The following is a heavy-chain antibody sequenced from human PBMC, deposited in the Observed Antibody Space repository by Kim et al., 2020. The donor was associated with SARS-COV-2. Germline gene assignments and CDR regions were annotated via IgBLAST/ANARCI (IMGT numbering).Heavy chain of an antibody. CDR2: ISGSGDST. CDR3: AKGRGTMTVVAYFEF. CDR1: GFSFGSYA. J-gene: IGHJ3*01. D-gene: IGHD1-1*01. Sequence: GGSLRLSCATSGFSFGSYALSWVRQAPGKGLEWVAVISGSGDSTSDADSVKGRFTISRDKSKNILYLQMNNLRADDTAIYYCAKGRGTMTVVAYFEFWG. V-gene: IGHV3-23*01.